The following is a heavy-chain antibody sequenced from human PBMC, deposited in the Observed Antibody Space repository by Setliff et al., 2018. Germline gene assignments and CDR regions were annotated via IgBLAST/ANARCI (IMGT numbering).Heavy chain of an antibody. CDR2: INTNTVNP. J-gene: IGHJ6*03. V-gene: IGHV7-4-1*02. CDR3: ARASRFGTIKYRGDYYMDV. D-gene: IGHD3-10*01. Sequence: ASVKVSCKASGYTFTTYAISWMRQAPGQGLEWMGWINTNTVNPSYAQGFTGRFVFSLDTSVSTAYLQISSLKAEDTALYYCARASRFGTIKYRGDYYMDVWGKGTTVTVSS. CDR1: GYTFTTYA.